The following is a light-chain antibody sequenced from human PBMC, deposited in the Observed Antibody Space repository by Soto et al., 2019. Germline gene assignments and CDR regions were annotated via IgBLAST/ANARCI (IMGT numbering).Light chain of an antibody. Sequence: EIELTQSPGTLSFSPGGRATLSYRASQSVSSSYLVWYQQKPGQAPRLLIYGASSRATGIPARFSGTGSGTEFTLSISSLQSEDFAVYYCQQYDNWPWTFGQGTKVDI. CDR3: QQYDNWPWT. CDR2: GAS. CDR1: QSVSSSY. J-gene: IGKJ1*01. V-gene: IGKV3-20*01.